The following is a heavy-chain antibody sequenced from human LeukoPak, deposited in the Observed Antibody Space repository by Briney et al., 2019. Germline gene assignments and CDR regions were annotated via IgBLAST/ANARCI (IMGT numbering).Heavy chain of an antibody. CDR2: IWYDGSNK. CDR3: AAGAVLDAFDI. Sequence: GGSLRLSCAASGFTFSSYGMHWVRQAPGKGLEWVSVIWYDGSNKYYADSVKGRFTISRDNSKNTLYLQMNSLRAEDTAVYYCAAGAVLDAFDIWGQGTMVTVSS. J-gene: IGHJ3*02. V-gene: IGHV3-33*01. CDR1: GFTFSSYG. D-gene: IGHD4/OR15-4a*01.